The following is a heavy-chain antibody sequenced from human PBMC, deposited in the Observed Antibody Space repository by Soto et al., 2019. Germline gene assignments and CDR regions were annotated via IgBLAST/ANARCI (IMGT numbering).Heavy chain of an antibody. Sequence: SVKVSCKASGGTFSSYAISWVRQAPGQGLEWMGGIIPIFGTANYAQKFQGRVTITADESTSTAYMELSSLRSEDTAVYYCARMMEENGSGSYYNGPYYYYGMDVWGQGTTVTVSS. V-gene: IGHV1-69*13. CDR2: IIPIFGTA. CDR1: GGTFSSYA. D-gene: IGHD3-10*01. CDR3: ARMMEENGSGSYYNGPYYYYGMDV. J-gene: IGHJ6*02.